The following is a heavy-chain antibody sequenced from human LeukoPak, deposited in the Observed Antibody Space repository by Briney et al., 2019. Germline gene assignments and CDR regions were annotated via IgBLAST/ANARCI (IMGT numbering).Heavy chain of an antibody. CDR1: GFTFCNAW. CDR2: IKSKTDGGTT. J-gene: IGHJ4*02. Sequence: GGSLRLSCAASGFTFCNAWVSWVRPAPGRGLEWVGRIKSKTDGGTTDYAAPVKGRFTISRDDSKNTLYLQMNSLKTEDTAVYYCTTDGKSDFDYWGQGTLVTVSS. D-gene: IGHD1-26*01. V-gene: IGHV3-15*01. CDR3: TTDGKSDFDY.